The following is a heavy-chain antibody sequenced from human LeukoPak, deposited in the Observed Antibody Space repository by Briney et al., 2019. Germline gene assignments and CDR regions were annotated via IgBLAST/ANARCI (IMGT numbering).Heavy chain of an antibody. CDR3: SVGATPGDV. D-gene: IGHD1-26*01. V-gene: IGHV3-49*04. Sequence: GRSLRLSCTASGFTFGDYAMSWVRQAPGKGLEWVGFIRSKAYGGTTEYAASVKGRFTISRDDSKSIAYLQMNSLKTEDTAVYYCSVGATPGDVWGQGTTVTVSS. CDR2: IRSKAYGGTT. CDR1: GFTFGDYA. J-gene: IGHJ6*02.